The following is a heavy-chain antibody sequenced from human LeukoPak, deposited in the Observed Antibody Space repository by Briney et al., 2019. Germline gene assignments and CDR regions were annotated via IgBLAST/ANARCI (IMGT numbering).Heavy chain of an antibody. CDR3: ARDSPQYYFDY. J-gene: IGHJ4*02. CDR1: GFSFSSYS. CDR2: ISSSSTYI. V-gene: IGHV3-21*01. Sequence: PGGSLRLSCAASGFSFSSYSMNWVRQAPGKGLEWVSSISSSSTYIYYADSMKGRFTISRDNAKISLYLQMNSLNADDTAVYYCARDSPQYYFDYWGQGTLVTVSS.